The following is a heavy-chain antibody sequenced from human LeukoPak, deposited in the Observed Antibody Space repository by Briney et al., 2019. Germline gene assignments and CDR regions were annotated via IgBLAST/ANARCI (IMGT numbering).Heavy chain of an antibody. D-gene: IGHD3-10*01. CDR2: IKQDGSEK. CDR3: ARDQLVGYYGSGSYYWFDP. CDR1: GFTFSSYW. Sequence: GGSLRLSCAASGFTFSSYWMSWVRQAPGKGLEWVANIKQDGSEKYYVDSVKGRFTISRDNAKNSLYLQMNSLRDEDTAVYYCARDQLVGYYGSGSYYWFDPWGQGTLVTVSS. J-gene: IGHJ5*02. V-gene: IGHV3-7*01.